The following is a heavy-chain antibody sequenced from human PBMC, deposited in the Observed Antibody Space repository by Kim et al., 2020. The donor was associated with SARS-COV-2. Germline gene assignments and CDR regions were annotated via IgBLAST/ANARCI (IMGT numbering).Heavy chain of an antibody. CDR3: AKGLGYDSSGY. D-gene: IGHD3-22*01. V-gene: IGHV3-23*03. CDR2: T. J-gene: IGHJ4*02. Sequence: TSYADSVKGRLTISRDNSKNTLYLQMNSLRAEDTAVYYCAKGLGYDSSGYWGQGTLVTVSS.